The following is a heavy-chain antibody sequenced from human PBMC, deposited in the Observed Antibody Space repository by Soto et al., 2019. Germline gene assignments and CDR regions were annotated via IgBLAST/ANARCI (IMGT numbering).Heavy chain of an antibody. D-gene: IGHD3-22*01. CDR1: GFTFSSYS. CDR3: ARLYYYDSSGYYYYYYYGMDV. J-gene: IGHJ6*02. V-gene: IGHV3-48*02. CDR2: ISSSSSTI. Sequence: EVQLVESGGGLVQPGGSLRLSCAASGFTFSSYSMNWVRQAPGKGLEWVSYISSSSSTIYYADSVKGRFTISRDNAKNSLYLQMNSLRDEDTAVYYCARLYYYDSSGYYYYYYYGMDVWGQGTTVTVSS.